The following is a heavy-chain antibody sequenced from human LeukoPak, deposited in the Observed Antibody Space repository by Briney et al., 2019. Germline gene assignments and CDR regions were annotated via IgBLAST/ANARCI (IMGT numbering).Heavy chain of an antibody. CDR1: GFTFSSYG. D-gene: IGHD3-3*01. CDR3: AKNNLWSGYYPFDY. J-gene: IGHJ4*02. V-gene: IGHV3-30*02. Sequence: PGGSLRLSCAASGFTFSSYGMHWVRQAPGKGLEWVAFIRYDGSNKYYADSVEGRFTISRDNSKNTLYLQMNSLRAEDTAVYYCAKNNLWSGYYPFDYWGQGTLVTVSS. CDR2: IRYDGSNK.